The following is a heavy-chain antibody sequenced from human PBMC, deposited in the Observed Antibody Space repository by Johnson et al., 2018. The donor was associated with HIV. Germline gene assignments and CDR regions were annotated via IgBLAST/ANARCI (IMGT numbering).Heavy chain of an antibody. J-gene: IGHJ3*02. CDR2: ISSSGSTI. V-gene: IGHV3-11*04. CDR1: GITVSSNY. D-gene: IGHD3-22*01. Sequence: QEKLVESGGGLIQPGGSLRLSCAASGITVSSNYMSWVRQAPGKGLEWVSYISSSGSTIYYPDSVKGRFTISRDSAKNSLYLQMNSLRAEDTAVYYCASGYYDSSGYYPDAFDIWGQGTMVTVSS. CDR3: ASGYYDSSGYYPDAFDI.